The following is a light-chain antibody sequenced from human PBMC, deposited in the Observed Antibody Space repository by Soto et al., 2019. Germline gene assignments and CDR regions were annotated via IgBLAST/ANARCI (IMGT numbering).Light chain of an antibody. CDR2: DVT. J-gene: IGLJ2*01. CDR3: YSYAGSYTVV. CDR1: SSDVGGFNY. V-gene: IGLV2-11*01. Sequence: QSALTQPRSVSGSPGQSVTISCTGTSSDVGGFNYVSWYQQHPGKAPQLMIYDVTKRPSGVPDRFSGSKSGYTASLTISGLQAADEADYYCYSYAGSYTVVFGGGTKVTVL.